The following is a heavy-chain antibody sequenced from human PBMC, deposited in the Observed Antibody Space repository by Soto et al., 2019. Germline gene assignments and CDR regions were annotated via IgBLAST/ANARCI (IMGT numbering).Heavy chain of an antibody. CDR3: AKDITYYDKLHGMDV. CDR1: GFTFSNAW. V-gene: IGHV3-15*07. J-gene: IGHJ6*02. Sequence: GGSLRLSCAASGFTFSNAWMNWVRQAPGKGLEWVGRIKSKTDGGTTDYAAPVKGRFTISRDDSKNTLYLQMNSLKTEDTAVYYCAKDITYYDKLHGMDVWGQGTTVTVSS. D-gene: IGHD3-9*01. CDR2: IKSKTDGGTT.